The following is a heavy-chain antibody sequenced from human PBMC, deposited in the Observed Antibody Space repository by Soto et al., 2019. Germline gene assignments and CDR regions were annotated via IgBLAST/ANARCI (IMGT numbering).Heavy chain of an antibody. Sequence: QVQLVQTGAEVKKPGASVKVSCKASGYTFNTYGISWVRQAPGQGLEWMGWISAYSGNTNFAQKFQGRVTLTRDTSTSTAYMELRSLRSDDTAVYCCARDRGGWLETYSWFDPWGQGTLVTVSS. CDR3: ARDRGGWLETYSWFDP. CDR2: ISAYSGNT. D-gene: IGHD6-19*01. CDR1: GYTFNTYG. V-gene: IGHV1-18*01. J-gene: IGHJ5*02.